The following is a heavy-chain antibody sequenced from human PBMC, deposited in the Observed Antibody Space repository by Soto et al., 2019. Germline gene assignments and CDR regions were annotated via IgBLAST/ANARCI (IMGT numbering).Heavy chain of an antibody. CDR1: GFTFDDYG. Sequence: GGSLRLSCAASGFTFDDYGMSWVRQAPGKGLEWVSGINWNGGSTGYADSVKGRFTISRDNAKNSLYLQMNSLRAEDTALYYCARGRGYSYASVDGWFDPWGQGTLVTVSS. CDR2: INWNGGST. V-gene: IGHV3-20*04. CDR3: ARGRGYSYASVDGWFDP. D-gene: IGHD5-18*01. J-gene: IGHJ5*02.